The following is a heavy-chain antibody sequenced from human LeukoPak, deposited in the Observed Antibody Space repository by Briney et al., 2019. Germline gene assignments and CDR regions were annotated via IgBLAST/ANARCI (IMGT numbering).Heavy chain of an antibody. V-gene: IGHV3-30*04. CDR1: GFTFSSYA. CDR2: ISYDGSNK. Sequence: GRSLRLSCAASGFTFSSYAMHWVRQAPGKGLEWVAVISYDGSNKYYADSVKGRFTISRDNSKNTLYLQINSLRAEDTAVYYCASSSSWYRSLDYWGQGTLVTVSS. J-gene: IGHJ4*02. D-gene: IGHD6-13*01. CDR3: ASSSSWYRSLDY.